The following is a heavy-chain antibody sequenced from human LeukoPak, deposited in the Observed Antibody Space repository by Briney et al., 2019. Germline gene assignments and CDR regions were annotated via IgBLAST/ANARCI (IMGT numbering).Heavy chain of an antibody. J-gene: IGHJ5*02. D-gene: IGHD5-12*01. Sequence: NAGGSLRLSCAASGFDFSTYAINWVRQAPGKGLEWVSSISTMSNYIFYGDSVKGRFTISRDNAKNSVYLQMNSLRPEDTAVYYCSRDRLGGLDLWGQGTLVTVSS. CDR3: SRDRLGGLDL. CDR1: GFDFSTYA. V-gene: IGHV3-21*01. CDR2: ISTMSNYI.